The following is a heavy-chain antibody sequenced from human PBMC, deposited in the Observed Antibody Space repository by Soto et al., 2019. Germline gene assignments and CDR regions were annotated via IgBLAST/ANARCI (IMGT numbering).Heavy chain of an antibody. Sequence: SETLSLTCAVYGGSFSGYYWSWIRQPPGKGLEWIGEINHSGSTNYNPSLKSRVTISVDTSKNQFSLKLSSVTAADTAVYYCARRVVVAATRRAFDIWGQGTMVTVSS. CDR2: INHSGST. CDR3: ARRVVVAATRRAFDI. V-gene: IGHV4-34*01. CDR1: GGSFSGYY. D-gene: IGHD2-15*01. J-gene: IGHJ3*02.